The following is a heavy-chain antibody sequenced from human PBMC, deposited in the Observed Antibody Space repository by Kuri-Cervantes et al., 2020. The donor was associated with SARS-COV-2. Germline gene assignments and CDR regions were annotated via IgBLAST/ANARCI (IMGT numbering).Heavy chain of an antibody. CDR3: ARVGYSFGYEPGPARRGFFDS. J-gene: IGHJ4*01. V-gene: IGHV4-38-2*01. CDR1: GYSISSGYY. D-gene: IGHD5-18*01. CDR2: IFHTGSS. Sequence: SETLSLTCAVSGYSISSGYYWGWIRQPPGKGLEWIGSIFHTGSSYFNPSLESRVTISVDTSKNQFSLKLSSVTAADAAIYYCARVGYSFGYEPGPARRGFFDSWGRGTLVTGSS.